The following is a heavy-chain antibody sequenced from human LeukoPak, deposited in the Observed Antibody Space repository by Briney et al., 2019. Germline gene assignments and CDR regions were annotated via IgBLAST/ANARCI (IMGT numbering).Heavy chain of an antibody. CDR2: ISAYNGNT. D-gene: IGHD6-13*01. Sequence: GASVKVSCKASGYTFTSYGISWVRQAPGQGLEWMGWISAYNGNTNYAQKLQGRVTMTTDTSTSTAYMELRSLRSDDTAVYYCARGPSSSWYQYNWFDPWGQGTPVTVSS. J-gene: IGHJ5*02. CDR1: GYTFTSYG. CDR3: ARGPSSSWYQYNWFDP. V-gene: IGHV1-18*01.